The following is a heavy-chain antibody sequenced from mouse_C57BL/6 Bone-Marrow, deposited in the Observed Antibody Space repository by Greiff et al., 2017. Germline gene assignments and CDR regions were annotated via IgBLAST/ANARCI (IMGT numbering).Heavy chain of an antibody. Sequence: VKVEESGPGLVQPSQSLSITCTVSGFSLTSYGVHWVRQSPGKGLEWLGVIWSGGSTDYNAAFISRLSISKDNSKSQVFYKMNSLQADDTAKYYCARPEPPYWGQGTTLTVSS. CDR2: IWSGGST. CDR3: ARPEPPY. CDR1: GFSLTSYG. J-gene: IGHJ2*01. V-gene: IGHV2-2*01.